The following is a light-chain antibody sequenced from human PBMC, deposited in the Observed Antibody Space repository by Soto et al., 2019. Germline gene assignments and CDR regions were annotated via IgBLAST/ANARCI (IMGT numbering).Light chain of an antibody. CDR2: DVS. J-gene: IGLJ1*01. Sequence: QSALTQPASVSGSPGQSITISCTGSSSDVGAYNRDSWYQQHHPGEAPRLIIYDVSHRPAGASNRFSGSKSGNTASLTISGLQTEDEADYYCSSYTTAATYVFGTGTKLTVL. V-gene: IGLV2-14*01. CDR1: SSDVGAYNR. CDR3: SSYTTAATYV.